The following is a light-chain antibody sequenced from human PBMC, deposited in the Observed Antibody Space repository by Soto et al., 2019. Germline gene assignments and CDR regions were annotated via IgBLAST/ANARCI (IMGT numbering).Light chain of an antibody. CDR3: QQRSNWPPGIT. CDR1: QSVSSY. CDR2: DAS. J-gene: IGKJ3*01. V-gene: IGKV3-11*01. Sequence: EIVLTQSPATLSLSPGERATLSCRASQSVSSYLAWYQQKPGQAPRLLIYDASNRATGIPARFSGSGSGTAFTLTISSLEPEDFAVYYWQQRSNWPPGITFGPGTKVDIK.